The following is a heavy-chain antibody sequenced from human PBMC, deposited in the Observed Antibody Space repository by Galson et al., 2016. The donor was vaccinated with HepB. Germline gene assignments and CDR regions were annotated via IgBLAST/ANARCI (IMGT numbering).Heavy chain of an antibody. CDR1: GYTFTDYY. Sequence: SVKVSCKASGYTFTDYYLHWVRQAPGQGPEWMGWINPNGGGTHYTQKFEGRVSMTRDTSNSTAYMELSSLRSDDTAVYYCARVTGFRNGNTNDCWGQGTQVTVSS. CDR2: INPNGGGT. D-gene: IGHD5-24*01. J-gene: IGHJ4*02. V-gene: IGHV1-2*02. CDR3: ARVTGFRNGNTNDC.